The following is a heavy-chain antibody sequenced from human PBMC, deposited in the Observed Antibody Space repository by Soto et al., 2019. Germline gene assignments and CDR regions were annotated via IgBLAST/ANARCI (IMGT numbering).Heavy chain of an antibody. Sequence: SETLSLTCTVSGGSLNTYYWSWIRQAPGKGLEWIGHIYYTGKTKYNPSLKSRVTVSLDTPKNEFYLDLTSVTAADTAVYYCARAPYYDMCRGTNENWFAPGGQGPLVTV. J-gene: IGHJ5*02. CDR3: ARAPYYDMCRGTNENWFAP. V-gene: IGHV4-59*01. CDR2: IYYTGKT. D-gene: IGHD3-9*01. CDR1: GGSLNTYY.